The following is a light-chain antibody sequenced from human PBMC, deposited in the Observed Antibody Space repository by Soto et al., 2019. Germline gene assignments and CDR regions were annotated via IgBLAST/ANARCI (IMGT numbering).Light chain of an antibody. J-gene: IGLJ3*02. Sequence: QSALTQPASVSGSPGQSITISCTGTSSDVGGYNYVSWYQHHPGKAPKLMIFEVSNRPSGVSNRFSGSKSGNTASLAISGLQSEDEAEYHCAAWDTSLNGWVFGGGTKLTVL. CDR3: AAWDTSLNGWV. V-gene: IGLV2-14*01. CDR2: EVS. CDR1: SSDVGGYNY.